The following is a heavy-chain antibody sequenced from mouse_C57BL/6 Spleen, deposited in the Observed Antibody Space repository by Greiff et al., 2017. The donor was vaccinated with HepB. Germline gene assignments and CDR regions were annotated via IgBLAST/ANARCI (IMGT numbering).Heavy chain of an antibody. D-gene: IGHD1-1*01. V-gene: IGHV5-4*01. J-gene: IGHJ4*01. Sequence: EVKLVESGGGLVKPGGSLKLSCAASGFTFSSYAMSWVRQTPEKRLEWVATISDGGSYTYYPDNVKGRFTISRDNAKNNLYLQMSHLKSEDTAMYYCARDYYGSSYCAMDYWGQGTSVTVSS. CDR3: ARDYYGSSYCAMDY. CDR1: GFTFSSYA. CDR2: ISDGGSYT.